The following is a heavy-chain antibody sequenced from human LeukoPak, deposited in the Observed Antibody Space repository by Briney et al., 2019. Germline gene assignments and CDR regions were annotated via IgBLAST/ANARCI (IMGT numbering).Heavy chain of an antibody. J-gene: IGHJ6*04. CDR3: AELGITMIGGV. CDR2: ISSSGSTI. V-gene: IGHV3-48*03. CDR1: GFTFSSYE. Sequence: GGSLRLSCAASGFTFSSYEMNWVRQAPGKGLEWVSYISSSGSTIYYADSVKGRFTISRDNAKNSLSLQMNSLRAEDTAVYYCAELGITMIGGVWGKGTTVTISS. D-gene: IGHD3-10*02.